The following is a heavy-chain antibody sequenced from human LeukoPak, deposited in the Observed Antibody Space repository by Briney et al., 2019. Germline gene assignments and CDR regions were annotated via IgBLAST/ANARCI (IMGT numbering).Heavy chain of an antibody. J-gene: IGHJ4*02. V-gene: IGHV3-23*01. CDR1: GFTFTSYA. CDR3: AKESPHFDY. CDR2: ISGSGDTT. Sequence: GGSLRLSCAASGFTFTSYAMSWVRQAPGKGLAWVSTISGSGDTTYYADSVKGRFTISRDNSKNMLYLQMNSLRAEDTAIYYCAKESPHFDYWGQGTLVTVSS.